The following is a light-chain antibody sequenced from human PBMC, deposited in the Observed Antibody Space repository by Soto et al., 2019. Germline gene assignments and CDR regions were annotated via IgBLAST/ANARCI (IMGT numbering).Light chain of an antibody. J-gene: IGKJ2*01. V-gene: IGKV1-5*03. CDR3: QQYNRYPYT. Sequence: DIQMTQSPSTLSASVGDRVTITCRASQSISSWLAWYQQKPGKAPKLLIYKASSLESGVPSRFSGSGSGTEFTLNISSLQPDDFATYYCQQYNRYPYTFGQGTKLEIK. CDR1: QSISSW. CDR2: KAS.